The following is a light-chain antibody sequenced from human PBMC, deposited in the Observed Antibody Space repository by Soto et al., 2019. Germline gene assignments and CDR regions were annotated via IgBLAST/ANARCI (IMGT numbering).Light chain of an antibody. Sequence: DIQMTQSPSTLSASVGDRVTITCRASQSIGTWLAWYQQKPGLAPKLLIYRASRLESGVPSTFSASGSETEFTLTVTSLQPDDFATYYCQQYQKIPWTFGQGTKVEVK. CDR2: RAS. V-gene: IGKV1-5*03. J-gene: IGKJ1*01. CDR3: QQYQKIPWT. CDR1: QSIGTW.